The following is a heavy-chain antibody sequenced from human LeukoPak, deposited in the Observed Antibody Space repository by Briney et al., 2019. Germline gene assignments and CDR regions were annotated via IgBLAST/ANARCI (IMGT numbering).Heavy chain of an antibody. CDR2: INHSGST. D-gene: IGHD2-21*02. V-gene: IGHV4-34*01. CDR3: ARSTDLYYFDY. Sequence: PSETLSLTCAVYGGSFSGYYWSWIRQPPGKGLEWIGEINHSGSTNYNPSLKSRVTISVDTSKNQFSLKLSSVTAADTAVYYCARSTDLYYFDYWGQGTLVTVSS. CDR1: GGSFSGYY. J-gene: IGHJ4*02.